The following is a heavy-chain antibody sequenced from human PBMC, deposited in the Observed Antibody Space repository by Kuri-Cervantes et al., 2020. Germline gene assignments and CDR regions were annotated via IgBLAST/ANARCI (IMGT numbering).Heavy chain of an antibody. D-gene: IGHD5-18*01. V-gene: IGHV4-59*12. Sequence: SETLSLTCTVSGGSISSYYWSWIRQPPGKGLEWIGYIYYSGSTVYNPSLKSRVTISVDTSKNQFSLKLTSVTAADTAVYYCARGRSRSRTQLWNEYFQHWGQGTLVTVSS. CDR3: ARGRSRSRTQLWNEYFQH. J-gene: IGHJ1*01. CDR2: IYYSGST. CDR1: GGSISSYY.